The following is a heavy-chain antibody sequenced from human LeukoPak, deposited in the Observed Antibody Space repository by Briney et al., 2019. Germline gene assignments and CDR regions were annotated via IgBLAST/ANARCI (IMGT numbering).Heavy chain of an antibody. J-gene: IGHJ3*02. CDR3: ARECVLEQWLVRVDDAFDI. CDR2: IYYSGST. V-gene: IGHV4-39*07. Sequence: SETLSLTCTVSGGSISSSSYYWGWIRQPPGKGLEWIGSIYYSGSTYYNPSLKSRVTISVDTSKNQFSLKLSSVTAADTAVYYCARECVLEQWLVRVDDAFDIWGQGTMVTVSS. D-gene: IGHD6-19*01. CDR1: GGSISSSSYY.